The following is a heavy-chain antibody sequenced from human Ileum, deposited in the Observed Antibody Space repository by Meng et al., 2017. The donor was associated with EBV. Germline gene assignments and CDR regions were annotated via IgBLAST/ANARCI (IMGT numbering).Heavy chain of an antibody. CDR2: IYYSGST. V-gene: IGHV4-30-4*01. Sequence: QVQLQEYGPRLVTPSPTLHLTCTVSGDSFNSPDYYWSWIRQPPEKGLEWIGYIYYSGSTYYNPSLKSRVSISGDTSNKQFSLKLTSVTAADTAVYYCARSPYSGSALPFFDYWGQGSLVTVSS. CDR3: ARSPYSGSALPFFDY. D-gene: IGHD1-26*01. CDR1: GDSFNSPDYY. J-gene: IGHJ4*02.